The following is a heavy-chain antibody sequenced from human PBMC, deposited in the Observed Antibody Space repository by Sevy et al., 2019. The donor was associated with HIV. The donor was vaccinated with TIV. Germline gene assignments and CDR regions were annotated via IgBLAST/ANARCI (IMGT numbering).Heavy chain of an antibody. V-gene: IGHV3-7*01. CDR1: GFTFSANW. CDR2: IKADGSDK. CDR3: AHETFGTFDS. Sequence: GGSLRLSCAASGFTFSANWMNWVRQAPGKGLEWVANIKADGSDKHYVDSVEGRFTISRDNAKHLLFLQMNSLRVEDTAVYYCAHETFGTFDSWGQGTLVTVSS. J-gene: IGHJ4*02. D-gene: IGHD3-16*01.